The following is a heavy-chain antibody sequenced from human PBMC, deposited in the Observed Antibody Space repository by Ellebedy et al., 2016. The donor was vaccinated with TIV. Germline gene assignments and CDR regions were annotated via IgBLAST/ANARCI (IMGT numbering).Heavy chain of an antibody. J-gene: IGHJ4*02. V-gene: IGHV3-33*01. CDR2: IWLDGSKD. CDR3: ARDKNTGYIDY. Sequence: PGGSLRLSCAASGFAFSRSGMHWVRQAPGKGLEWVATIWLDGSKDYYADSVTGRFTISRDNSKNTLYMQMNSLRAEDTAVYYCARDKNTGYIDYWGQGALVTVSS. CDR1: GFAFSRSG. D-gene: IGHD2-8*02.